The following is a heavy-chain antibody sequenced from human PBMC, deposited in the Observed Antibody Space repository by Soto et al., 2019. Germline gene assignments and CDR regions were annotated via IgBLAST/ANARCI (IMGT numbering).Heavy chain of an antibody. Sequence: QVQLVESGGGVVQPGRSLRLSCAVSGFTFSNYGMHWVRQAPGKGLEWVAAISYDGGHQYYANSMKGRFTIFRDNSKNTLSPEMNSLRPEDTAVYYWVKGSWTDYDFHDWGQGTLVTVSS. CDR2: ISYDGGHQ. V-gene: IGHV3-30*18. CDR3: VKGSWTDYDFHD. CDR1: GFTFSNYG. J-gene: IGHJ4*02. D-gene: IGHD3-3*01.